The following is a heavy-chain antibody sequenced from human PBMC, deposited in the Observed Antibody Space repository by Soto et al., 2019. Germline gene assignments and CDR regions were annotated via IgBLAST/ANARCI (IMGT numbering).Heavy chain of an antibody. D-gene: IGHD1-26*01. J-gene: IGHJ3*02. CDR2: ISYDGSNK. CDR3: AKDRRGGGTLIYAAFDI. V-gene: IGHV3-30*18. Sequence: QVQLVESGGGVVQPGRSLRLSCAASGFTFSSYGMHWVRQAPGKGLEWVAVISYDGSNKYYADSVKGRFTISRDNSKNTLYLQMNSLRAEDTAVYYCAKDRRGGGTLIYAAFDIWGQGTMVTVSS. CDR1: GFTFSSYG.